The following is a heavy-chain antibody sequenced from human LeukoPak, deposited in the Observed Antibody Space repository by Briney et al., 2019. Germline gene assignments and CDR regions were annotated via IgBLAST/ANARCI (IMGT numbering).Heavy chain of an antibody. Sequence: SVKVSCKASGGTFSSYAISWVRQAPGQGLEWMGRIIPIFGTANYAQKFQGRVTITTDESTSTAYMELSSLRSEDTAVYYCARDNIVVVTAILIRHAFDIWGQGTMVTVSS. CDR3: ARDNIVVVTAILIRHAFDI. CDR1: GGTFSSYA. CDR2: IIPIFGTA. V-gene: IGHV1-69*05. J-gene: IGHJ3*02. D-gene: IGHD2-21*02.